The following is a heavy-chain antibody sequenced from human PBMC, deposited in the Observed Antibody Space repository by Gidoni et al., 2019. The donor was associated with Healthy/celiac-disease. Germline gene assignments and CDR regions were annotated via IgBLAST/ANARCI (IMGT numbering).Heavy chain of an antibody. J-gene: IGHJ4*02. D-gene: IGHD2-15*01. CDR1: GCSISSSSYY. CDR3: ARWGKVVRGYYFDY. CDR2: IDYSGST. Sequence: QLQLQESGPGLVKPSETLSLTCTVSGCSISSSSYYWGWIRQPPGKGLEWIGSIDYSGSTYYNPSLKSRVTISVDTSKNQFSLKLSSVTAADTAVYYCARWGKVVRGYYFDYWGQGTLVTVSS. V-gene: IGHV4-39*01.